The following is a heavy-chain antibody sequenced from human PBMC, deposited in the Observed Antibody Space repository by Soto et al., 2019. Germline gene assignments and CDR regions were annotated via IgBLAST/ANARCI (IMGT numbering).Heavy chain of an antibody. J-gene: IGHJ6*02. CDR3: ARPDQAGYYYYGMDV. CDR1: GGTFSSYA. Sequence: VASVKVSCKASGGTFSSYAISWVRQAPGQGLEWMGGIIPIFGTANYAQKFQGRVTITADESTSTAYMELSSLRSEDTAVYYCARPDQAGYYYYGMDVWGQGTTVTVSS. CDR2: IIPIFGTA. V-gene: IGHV1-69*13.